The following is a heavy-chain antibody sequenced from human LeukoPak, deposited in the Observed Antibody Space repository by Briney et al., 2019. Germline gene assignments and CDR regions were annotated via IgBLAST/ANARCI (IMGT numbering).Heavy chain of an antibody. Sequence: SETLSLTCTVSGGSISSYYWSWIRQPPGKGLEWIGYIYYSGSTNYNPSLKSRVTISVDTSKNQSSLKLSSVTAADTAVYYCARVIIAAAGTGNYFDYWGQGTLVTVSS. CDR3: ARVIIAAAGTGNYFDY. V-gene: IGHV4-59*01. CDR1: GGSISSYY. CDR2: IYYSGST. J-gene: IGHJ4*02. D-gene: IGHD6-13*01.